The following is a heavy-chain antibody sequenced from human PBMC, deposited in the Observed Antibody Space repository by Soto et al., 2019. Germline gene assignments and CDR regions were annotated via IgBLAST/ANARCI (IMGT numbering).Heavy chain of an antibody. J-gene: IGHJ6*02. CDR3: AITFHCGGDCHIDSYLRYYYGMDV. D-gene: IGHD2-21*02. Sequence: QVQLVQSGAEVKKPGSSVKVSCKASGGTFSSYAISWVRQAPGQGLEWMGGIIPIFGTANYAQKFQGRVTITADESTSTAYMELSSLRSEDTAVYYCAITFHCGGDCHIDSYLRYYYGMDVWGQGTTVTVSS. CDR1: GGTFSSYA. V-gene: IGHV1-69*12. CDR2: IIPIFGTA.